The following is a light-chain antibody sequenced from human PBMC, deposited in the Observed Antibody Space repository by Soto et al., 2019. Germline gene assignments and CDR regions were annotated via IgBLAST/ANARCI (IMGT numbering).Light chain of an antibody. Sequence: EIVLAQSPGTLSLSPGERATLSCRASQSISSTYLAWYQQRPGQAPRLLIFGASNRATGIPDRFRGSGSGTDFTLTISRLEPGDFAVYYCQRYGSSSLSFGGGTRVEI. V-gene: IGKV3-20*01. J-gene: IGKJ4*01. CDR2: GAS. CDR3: QRYGSSSLS. CDR1: QSISSTY.